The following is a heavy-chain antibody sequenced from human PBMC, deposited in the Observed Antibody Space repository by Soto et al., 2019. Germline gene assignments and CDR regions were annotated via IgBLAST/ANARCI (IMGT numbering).Heavy chain of an antibody. Sequence: GGSLRLSCGGSGFTFSTYNLNWVRQAPGRGLEWVASISSSSRHIYYSESLKGRISISRDNAKNSVNLQINRLRGEDTAVYYCAANAYGGQLDNWGQGTLVTVSS. CDR3: AANAYGGQLDN. CDR1: GFTFSTYN. D-gene: IGHD4-17*01. CDR2: ISSSSRHI. J-gene: IGHJ4*02. V-gene: IGHV3-21*06.